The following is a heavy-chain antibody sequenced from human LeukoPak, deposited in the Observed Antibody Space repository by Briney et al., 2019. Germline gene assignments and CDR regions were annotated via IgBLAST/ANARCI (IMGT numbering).Heavy chain of an antibody. CDR1: GYTFINYY. V-gene: IGHV1-46*01. CDR3: ARKVPNDSSGYYYRGQFDP. J-gene: IGHJ5*02. D-gene: IGHD3-22*01. Sequence: ASVKVSCKASGYTFINYYIHWVRQAPGQGLEWIGIINPSGGSTTYPQKFQGRVTITADKSTSTAYMELSSLRSEDTAVYYCARKVPNDSSGYYYRGQFDPWGQGTLVTVSS. CDR2: INPSGGST.